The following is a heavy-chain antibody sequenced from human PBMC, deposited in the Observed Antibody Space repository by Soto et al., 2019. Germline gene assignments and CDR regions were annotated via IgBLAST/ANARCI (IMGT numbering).Heavy chain of an antibody. J-gene: IGHJ2*01. CDR3: ARSSLLSTVVTPVGYFDL. V-gene: IGHV4-30-4*01. D-gene: IGHD2-21*02. CDR2: IYYSGST. CDR1: GGSISSGDYY. Sequence: QVQLQESGPGLVKPSQTLSLTCTVSGGSISSGDYYWSWIRQPPGKGLEWIGYIYYSGSTYYNPSLKSRVTISVDTSKNQFSLKLSSVTAADTAVYYCARSSLLSTVVTPVGYFDLWGRGTLVTVSS.